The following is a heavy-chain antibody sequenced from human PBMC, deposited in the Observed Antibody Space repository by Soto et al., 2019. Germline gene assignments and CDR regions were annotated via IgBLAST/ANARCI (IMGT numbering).Heavy chain of an antibody. D-gene: IGHD6-19*01. J-gene: IGHJ6*02. CDR3: AKDVKSTGWYFCLDL. V-gene: IGHV3-9*01. CDR1: GCTFDDHA. CDR2: ISWNSGTI. Sequence: GGFLRLSCAASGCTFDDHAMHWVRQGPRQGLQRVSGISWNSGTIVYADSVKGRFTISRDNTKNSLYLQMDRLRREDTALYYCAKDVKSTGWYFCLDLWGQGTTVTVSS.